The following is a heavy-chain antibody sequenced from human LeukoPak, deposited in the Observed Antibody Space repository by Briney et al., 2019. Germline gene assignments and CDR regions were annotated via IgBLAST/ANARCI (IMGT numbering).Heavy chain of an antibody. CDR2: INPNSGGT. J-gene: IGHJ4*02. V-gene: IGHV1-2*02. D-gene: IGHD3-3*02. CDR1: GYIFTGYY. CDR3: AKAIASTIGRDY. Sequence: GASVTVSFKASGYIFTGYYMHWVRQAPGQGLEWMGWINPNSGGTNYAQKFQGRVTMTSDTSINTAYMELSRLRSDDTAVYYCAKAIASTIGRDYWGQGTLVTVSS.